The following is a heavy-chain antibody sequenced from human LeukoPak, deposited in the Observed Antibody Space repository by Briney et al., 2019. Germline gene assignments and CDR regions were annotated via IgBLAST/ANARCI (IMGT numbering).Heavy chain of an antibody. D-gene: IGHD4-17*01. Sequence: GGSLRLSCAASGFTFSSYAMSWVRQAPGKGLEWVSAISGSGGSTYYADSVKGRFTISRDNSKNTLYPQMNSLRAEDTAVYYCAKAHKMTTVPTGMDYWGQGTLVTVSS. CDR1: GFTFSSYA. V-gene: IGHV3-23*01. CDR2: ISGSGGST. CDR3: AKAHKMTTVPTGMDY. J-gene: IGHJ4*02.